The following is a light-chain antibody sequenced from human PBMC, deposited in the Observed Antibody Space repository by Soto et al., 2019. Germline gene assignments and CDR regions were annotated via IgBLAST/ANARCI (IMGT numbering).Light chain of an antibody. Sequence: AIQLTQSPSSLSASVGDRITITCRASQGIRNDLGWYQQKAGKAPKLLIYAASSLQIGVPSRFSGSASGTDFTLTISSLQPEDFATYYCLQDYTYPRTFGQGTKVEV. V-gene: IGKV1-6*01. J-gene: IGKJ1*01. CDR1: QGIRND. CDR3: LQDYTYPRT. CDR2: AAS.